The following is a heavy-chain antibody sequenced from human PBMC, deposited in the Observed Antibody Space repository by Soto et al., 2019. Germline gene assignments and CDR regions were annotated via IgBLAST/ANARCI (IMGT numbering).Heavy chain of an antibody. CDR1: GGSFSGYY. Sequence: SETLSLICAISGGSFSGYYWSWIRQPPGKGQERTGEINHSGSTNYNPSLKSRVTISVDTSKSQFSRKLSSVTAADSAVYYCSRSPHWVDWNDVPLSWFDPWGQGTLVTVPQ. D-gene: IGHD1-1*01. V-gene: IGHV4-34*01. J-gene: IGHJ5*02. CDR3: SRSPHWVDWNDVPLSWFDP. CDR2: INHSGST.